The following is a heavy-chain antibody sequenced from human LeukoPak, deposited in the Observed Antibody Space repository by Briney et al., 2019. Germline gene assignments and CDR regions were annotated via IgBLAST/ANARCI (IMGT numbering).Heavy chain of an antibody. Sequence: GGSLRLACAASGFTFSSYAMHWVRQAPGKGLEWVAVISYDGSNKYYADSVKGRFTISRDNSKNTLYLQMNSLRAEDTAVYYCATDVNWGQGTLVTVSS. CDR2: ISYDGSNK. J-gene: IGHJ4*02. CDR3: ATDVN. V-gene: IGHV3-30*04. CDR1: GFTFSSYA.